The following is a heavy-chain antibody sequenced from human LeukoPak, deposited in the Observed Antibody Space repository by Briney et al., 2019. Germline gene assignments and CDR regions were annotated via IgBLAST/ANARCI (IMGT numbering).Heavy chain of an antibody. J-gene: IGHJ4*02. D-gene: IGHD6-19*01. V-gene: IGHV3-30*18. CDR3: AKGFRGAVAGTAYFDY. Sequence: PGGSLRLSCAASGFTFSSYGMHWVRQAPGKGLEWVAVISYDGSNKYYADSVKGRFIISRDNSKNTLYLQMNSLRAEDTAVYYCAKGFRGAVAGTAYFDYWGQGTLVTVPS. CDR1: GFTFSSYG. CDR2: ISYDGSNK.